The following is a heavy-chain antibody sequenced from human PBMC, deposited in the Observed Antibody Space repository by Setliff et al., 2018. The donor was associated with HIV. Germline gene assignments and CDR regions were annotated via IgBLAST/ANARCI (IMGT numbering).Heavy chain of an antibody. CDR2: IFYTGST. J-gene: IGHJ6*02. CDR3: ARHSYYASGSYSYYDGMDV. V-gene: IGHV4-39*01. CDR1: AGSISGSLYY. Sequence: PSETLSLTCTVSAGSISGSLYYWGWIRQPPGKGLEWIGSIFYTGSTYYSPSLKSRVTVSVDTSKNQFSPKLSSVTAADTAVYYCARHSYYASGSYSYYDGMDVWGQGTTVTVSS. D-gene: IGHD3-10*01.